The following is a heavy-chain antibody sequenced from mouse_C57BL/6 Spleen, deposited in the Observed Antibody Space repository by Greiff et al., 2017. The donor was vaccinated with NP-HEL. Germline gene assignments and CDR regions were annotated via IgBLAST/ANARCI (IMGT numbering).Heavy chain of an antibody. D-gene: IGHD1-1*01. CDR2: IDPSDSYT. CDR1: GYTFTSYW. J-gene: IGHJ3*01. CDR3: ARSELRSWFAY. V-gene: IGHV1-50*01. Sequence: QVHVKQPGAELVKPGASVKLSCKASGYTFTSYWMQWVKQRPGQGLEWIGEIDPSDSYTNYNQKFKGKATLTVDTSSSTAYMQLSSLTSEDSAVYYCARSELRSWFAYWGQGTLVTVSA.